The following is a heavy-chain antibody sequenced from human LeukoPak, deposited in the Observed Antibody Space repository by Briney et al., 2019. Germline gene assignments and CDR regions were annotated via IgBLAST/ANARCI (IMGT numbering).Heavy chain of an antibody. V-gene: IGHV3-30*02. J-gene: IGHJ4*02. CDR1: GFTFSSYG. CDR3: AKESGEPYYFDY. Sequence: PGGSLRLSCAASGFTFSSYGMHLVRQAPGKGLEWVAFIRYDGSNKYYADSVKGRFTISRDNPKNTLYLQMNSLRAEDTAVYYCAKESGEPYYFDYWGQGTLVTVSS. CDR2: IRYDGSNK. D-gene: IGHD1-26*01.